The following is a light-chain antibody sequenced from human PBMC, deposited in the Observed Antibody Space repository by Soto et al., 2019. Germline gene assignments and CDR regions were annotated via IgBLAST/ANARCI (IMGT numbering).Light chain of an antibody. CDR1: QGINKF. J-gene: IGKJ2*01. CDR2: GAS. V-gene: IGKV1-9*01. Sequence: DIQLTQSPSSLSASVGDRVTITCRASQGINKFLAWYQQKPGKAPQLLVYGASTLQSGVPSRFSGSGSGTDFTLTISSLHPEAFATYYCQQRPTFPFTFGEGTKLEI. CDR3: QQRPTFPFT.